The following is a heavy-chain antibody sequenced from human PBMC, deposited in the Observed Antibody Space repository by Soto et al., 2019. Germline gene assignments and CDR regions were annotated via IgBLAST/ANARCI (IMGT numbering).Heavy chain of an antibody. CDR2: IWYHGSNK. CDR3: ARDRDPGQWLTTNYFDY. Sequence: QVQLVESGGGVVQPGRSLRLSCAASGFTFSSYGMHWVRQAPGKGLEWLAVIWYHGSNKYYADSVNGRFTISRDNSKNTLYLQMNSLRAEDTAVYYCARDRDPGQWLTTNYFDYWGQGALVTVSS. V-gene: IGHV3-33*01. J-gene: IGHJ4*02. D-gene: IGHD6-19*01. CDR1: GFTFSSYG.